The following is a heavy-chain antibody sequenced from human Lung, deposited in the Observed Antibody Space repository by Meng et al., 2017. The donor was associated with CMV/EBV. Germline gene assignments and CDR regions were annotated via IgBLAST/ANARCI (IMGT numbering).Heavy chain of an antibody. CDR1: GFNLNTHS. Sequence: SXKISXVASGFNLNTHSGHWVRQAPGKGLEWLAVFSSDITNPYYADSVRGRFAVSRDDFRKSLYLQMNDLTPEDTAVYYCATSRLQLDAVDLWGQGTLVTVPS. CDR2: FSSDITNP. V-gene: IGHV3-30*09. J-gene: IGHJ3*01. CDR3: ATSRLQLDAVDL. D-gene: IGHD2-2*01.